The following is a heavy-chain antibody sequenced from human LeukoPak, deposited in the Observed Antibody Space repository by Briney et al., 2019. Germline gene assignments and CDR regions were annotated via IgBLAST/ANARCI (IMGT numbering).Heavy chain of an antibody. CDR1: GFTFSSYG. D-gene: IGHD1-26*01. Sequence: GRSLRLSCAASGFTFSSYGMHWVRQDPGKGLEWVAVISYDGSNKYYADSVKGRFTISRDNSKNTLYLQVNSLRAEDTAVYYCARDSGNYYLDYWGQGTLVTVSS. J-gene: IGHJ4*02. CDR2: ISYDGSNK. CDR3: ARDSGNYYLDY. V-gene: IGHV3-30*03.